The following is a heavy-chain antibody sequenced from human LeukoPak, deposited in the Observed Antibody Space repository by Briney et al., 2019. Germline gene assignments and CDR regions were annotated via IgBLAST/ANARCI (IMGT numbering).Heavy chain of an antibody. CDR1: GYTFTSYD. J-gene: IGHJ6*03. D-gene: IGHD1-20*01. CDR3: ARGYNWKHKPTVVTRYYDYYYMDV. V-gene: IGHV1-8*01. Sequence: ASVKVSCKASGYTFTSYDINWVRQATGQGLEWMGWMNPNSGNTGYAQKFQGRVTMTRNTSISTAYMELSSLRSEDTAVYYCARGYNWKHKPTVVTRYYDYYYMDVWGKGTTVTVSS. CDR2: MNPNSGNT.